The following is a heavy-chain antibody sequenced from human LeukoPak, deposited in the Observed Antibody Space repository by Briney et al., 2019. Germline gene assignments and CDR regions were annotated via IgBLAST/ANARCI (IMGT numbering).Heavy chain of an antibody. Sequence: GGSLRLSCAASGFTFSSYSMNWVRQAPGKGLEWVSSISSSSSYIYYADSVKGRFTISRDNAKNSLYPQMNSLRAEDTAVYYCARDPYCSSTSCYYDYWGQGTLVTVSS. CDR3: ARDPYCSSTSCYYDY. J-gene: IGHJ4*02. CDR2: ISSSSSYI. V-gene: IGHV3-21*01. CDR1: GFTFSSYS. D-gene: IGHD2-2*01.